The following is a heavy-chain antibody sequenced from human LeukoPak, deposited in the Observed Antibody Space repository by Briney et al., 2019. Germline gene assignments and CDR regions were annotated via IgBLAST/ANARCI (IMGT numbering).Heavy chain of an antibody. CDR3: ARAPSEIGGYYPEYFRH. Sequence: GGSLRLSCAASGLTFSTYWMHWVRQAPGKGLGWVSRIKSDGSTNYADSVKGRFTISRDNAKNTLSLQMNSLRPEDTGVYYCARAPSEIGGYYPEYFRHWGQGTLVTVSS. J-gene: IGHJ1*01. CDR2: IKSDGST. V-gene: IGHV3-74*01. D-gene: IGHD3-3*01. CDR1: GLTFSTYW.